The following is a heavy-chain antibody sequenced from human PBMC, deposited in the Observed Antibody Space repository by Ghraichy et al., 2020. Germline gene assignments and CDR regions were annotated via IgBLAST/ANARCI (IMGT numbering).Heavy chain of an antibody. V-gene: IGHV1-2*02. Sequence: ASVKVSCKASGYTFTGYYMHWVRQAPGQGLEWMGWINPNSGGTNYAQKFQGRVTMTRDTSISTTYMELSRLRSDDTAVYYCARKSRKYSFLDYWGQGTLVTVSS. CDR2: INPNSGGT. D-gene: IGHD5-18*01. J-gene: IGHJ4*02. CDR1: GYTFTGYY. CDR3: ARKSRKYSFLDY.